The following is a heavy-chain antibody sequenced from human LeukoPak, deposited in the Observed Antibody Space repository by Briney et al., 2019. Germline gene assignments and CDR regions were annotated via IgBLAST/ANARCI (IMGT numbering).Heavy chain of an antibody. CDR2: IWYDGSNK. Sequence: PGRSLRLSCAASGFTFSSYGMHWVRKAPGKGLEWVAVIWYDGSNKYYADSVKGRFTISRDNSKNTLYLQMNSLRAEDTAVYYCARAYGDYCDYWCQGTLDTVSS. V-gene: IGHV3-33*01. D-gene: IGHD4-17*01. CDR3: ARAYGDYCDY. J-gene: IGHJ4*02. CDR1: GFTFSSYG.